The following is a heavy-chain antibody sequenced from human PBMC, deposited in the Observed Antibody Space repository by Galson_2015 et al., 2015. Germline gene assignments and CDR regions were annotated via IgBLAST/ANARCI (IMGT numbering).Heavy chain of an antibody. CDR3: AIGMDTAMAPLDAFDI. D-gene: IGHD5-18*01. Sequence: SVKVSCKASGYTFTSYYMHWVRQAPGQGLEWMGIINPSGGSTSYAQKFQGRVTMTRDTSTSTVYMELSSLRSEDTAVYYCAIGMDTAMAPLDAFDIWGQGTMVTVSS. V-gene: IGHV1-46*01. CDR2: INPSGGST. J-gene: IGHJ3*02. CDR1: GYTFTSYY.